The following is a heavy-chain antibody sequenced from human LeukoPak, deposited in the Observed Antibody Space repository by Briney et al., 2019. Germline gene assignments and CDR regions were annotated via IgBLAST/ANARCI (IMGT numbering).Heavy chain of an antibody. V-gene: IGHV3-21*01. CDR3: ARAYGSGSYKGYWFDP. D-gene: IGHD3-10*01. Sequence: GGSLRLSCAASGFTFSSYEMNWVRQAPGKGLEWVSSISSSSSYIYYADSVKGRFTISRDNAKNSLYLQMNSLRAEDTAVYYCARAYGSGSYKGYWFDPWGQGTLVTVSS. CDR2: ISSSSSYI. CDR1: GFTFSSYE. J-gene: IGHJ5*02.